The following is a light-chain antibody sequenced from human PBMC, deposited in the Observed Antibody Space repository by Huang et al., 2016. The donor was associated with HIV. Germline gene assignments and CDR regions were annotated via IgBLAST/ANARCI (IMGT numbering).Light chain of an antibody. J-gene: IGKJ4*01. CDR2: WAS. V-gene: IGKV4-1*01. CDR1: QTVLYWSNNKNH. Sequence: DIVMTQSPDSLFVSLGARATINCKSSQTVLYWSNNKNHLSWYQQKLGQPRKLLFSWASTRESGGPERFSGSGSETDFTLTISSLQAEDAAIYFCQQYYETPLTFAGGTKVEI. CDR3: QQYYETPLT.